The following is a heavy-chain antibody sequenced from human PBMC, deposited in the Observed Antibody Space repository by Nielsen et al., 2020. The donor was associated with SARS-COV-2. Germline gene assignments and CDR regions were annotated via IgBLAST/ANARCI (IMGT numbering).Heavy chain of an antibody. V-gene: IGHV3-33*03. CDR2: IWYDGSNK. CDR1: GFTFSSYG. Sequence: GGSLRLSCAASGFTFSSYGMHWVRQAPGKGLEWVAVIWYDGSNKYYADSVKGRFTISRDNAKNSLYLQMNSLRAEDTAVYYCATDDPTASNPEFDYWGQGTLVTVSS. CDR3: ATDDPTASNPEFDY. D-gene: IGHD6-6*01. J-gene: IGHJ4*02.